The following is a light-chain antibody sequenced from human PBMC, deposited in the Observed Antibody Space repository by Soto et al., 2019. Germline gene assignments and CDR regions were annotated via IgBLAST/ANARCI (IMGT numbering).Light chain of an antibody. CDR1: QSVLYSSNNKNY. Sequence: DIVMTQSPDSLAVSLGERATINCKSSQSVLYSSNNKNYLAWYQQKPGQPPKLLISWASTRESGVPARFSGGGSGTDFTLTISSLQAEDVAVYYCQHYYTTPYTFGPGTKVDIK. V-gene: IGKV4-1*01. CDR2: WAS. CDR3: QHYYTTPYT. J-gene: IGKJ3*01.